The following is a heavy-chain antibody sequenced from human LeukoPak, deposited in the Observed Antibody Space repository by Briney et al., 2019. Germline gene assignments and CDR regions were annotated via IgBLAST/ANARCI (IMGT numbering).Heavy chain of an antibody. CDR2: INPNSGGT. V-gene: IGHV1-2*06. CDR3: ARDATFRGVDY. CDR1: GYTFTGYY. J-gene: IGHJ4*02. Sequence: GASVKVSCKASGYTFTGYYMHWVRQAPGQGLEWMGRINPNSGGTNYAQKFQGRVTMTRDTSISTAYMELSRLRSDDSAVYYCARDATFRGVDYWGQGTLVTVSS. D-gene: IGHD3-10*01.